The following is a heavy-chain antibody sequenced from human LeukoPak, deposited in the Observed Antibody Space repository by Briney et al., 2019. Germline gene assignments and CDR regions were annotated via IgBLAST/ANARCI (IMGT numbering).Heavy chain of an antibody. V-gene: IGHV4-34*01. Sequence: PSETLSLTCAVYGGSFSGYYWSWIRQPPGKGLEWIGEINHSGSTNYNPSLKSRVTISVDTSKNQFSLKLSSVTAADTAVYYCGRKPRNDAFDIWGQGTMVTVSS. J-gene: IGHJ3*02. CDR1: GGSFSGYY. D-gene: IGHD6-6*01. CDR2: INHSGST. CDR3: GRKPRNDAFDI.